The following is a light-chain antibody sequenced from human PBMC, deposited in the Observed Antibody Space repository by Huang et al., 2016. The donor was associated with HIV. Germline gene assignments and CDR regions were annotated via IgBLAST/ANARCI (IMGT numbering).Light chain of an antibody. CDR1: QTVSSD. J-gene: IGKJ1*01. Sequence: EIVMTQSPAILAVSPGERATRPCRASQTVSSDLAWYQRKPDQGPSLLIHGSSTRATGIQARFSGGGSGTEFTLTISSLQSEDFALYYCQQYGNWPPWTFGQGTKVEIK. V-gene: IGKV3-15*01. CDR3: QQYGNWPPWT. CDR2: GSS.